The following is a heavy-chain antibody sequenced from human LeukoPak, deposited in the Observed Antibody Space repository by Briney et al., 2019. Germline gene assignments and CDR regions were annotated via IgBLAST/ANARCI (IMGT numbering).Heavy chain of an antibody. CDR1: GFTVSSNY. CDR3: ARDPYFDY. Sequence: GGSLRLSCAASGFTVSSNYMNWVRRAPGKGLEWVSSIKSSSSYIYHADSVKGRFTISRDNAKNSLYLQMNSLRAEDTAVYYCARDPYFDYWGQGTLVTVSS. V-gene: IGHV3-21*01. J-gene: IGHJ4*02. CDR2: IKSSSSYI.